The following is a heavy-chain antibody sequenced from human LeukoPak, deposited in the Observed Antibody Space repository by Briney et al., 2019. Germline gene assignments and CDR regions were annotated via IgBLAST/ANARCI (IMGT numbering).Heavy chain of an antibody. CDR3: ARDLTARGSFDY. CDR2: NYPTGDT. Sequence: PSETPSLTCSVSGVSVTNYYWSWVRQPAGKRLEWIGRNYPTGDTIYNPSLKSRVTMSVDMSKNHLSLKLTSVTAADAAVYYCARDLTARGSFDYWGQGILVSVSS. CDR1: GVSVTNYY. V-gene: IGHV4-4*07. J-gene: IGHJ4*02. D-gene: IGHD3-16*01.